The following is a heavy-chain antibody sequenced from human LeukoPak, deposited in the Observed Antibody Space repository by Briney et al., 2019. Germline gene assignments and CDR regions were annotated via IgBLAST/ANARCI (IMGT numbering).Heavy chain of an antibody. V-gene: IGHV1-18*01. J-gene: IGHJ4*02. CDR1: GYTFTSYG. CDR2: ISAYNGNT. CDR3: ARDLGSYGRGHPFDY. Sequence: EASVKVSCKASGYTFTSYGSSWVRQAPGQGLEWMGWISAYNGNTNYAQKLQGRVTMTTDTSTSTAYMELRSLRSDDTAVYYCARDLGSYGRGHPFDYWGQGTLVTVSS. D-gene: IGHD1-26*01.